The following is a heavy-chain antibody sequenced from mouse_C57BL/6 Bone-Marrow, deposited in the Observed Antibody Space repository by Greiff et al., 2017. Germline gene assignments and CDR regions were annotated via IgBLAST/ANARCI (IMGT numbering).Heavy chain of an antibody. V-gene: IGHV1-64*01. Sequence: QVQLQQPGAELVKPGASVKLSCKASGYTFTSYWMHWVKQRPGQGLEWIGMIHPNSGSTNYNEKFKSKATLTVDTSSSTAYMQLSSLTSEDSAVYYCARFVWLPLSAMDYWGQGTSVTVSS. CDR3: ARFVWLPLSAMDY. D-gene: IGHD2-2*01. J-gene: IGHJ4*01. CDR1: GYTFTSYW. CDR2: IHPNSGST.